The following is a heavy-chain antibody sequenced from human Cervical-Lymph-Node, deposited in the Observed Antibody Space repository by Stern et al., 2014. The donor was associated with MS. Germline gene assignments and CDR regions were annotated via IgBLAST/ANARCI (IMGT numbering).Heavy chain of an antibody. V-gene: IGHV2-70*01. CDR1: GFSLTTPGMC. D-gene: IGHD3-9*01. CDR2: IDWDDDK. J-gene: IGHJ4*02. Sequence: QVTLKESGPALVKPTQTLTLTCYFSGFSLTTPGMCVSWIRQPPGKALEWLALIDWDDDKYFSTSLQTRLTISKDTSKDQVVLTMTNMDPVDTATYYCARTSYDVLTGYSSYYFDHWGQGTLVTVSS. CDR3: ARTSYDVLTGYSSYYFDH.